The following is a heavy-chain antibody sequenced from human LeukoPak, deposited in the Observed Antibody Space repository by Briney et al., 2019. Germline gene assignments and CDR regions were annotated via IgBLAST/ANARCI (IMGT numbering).Heavy chain of an antibody. V-gene: IGHV4-34*01. D-gene: IGHD3-22*01. CDR2: SNHSGST. J-gene: IGHJ4*02. CDR1: GGSFSGYY. Sequence: SETLSLTCAVYGGSFSGYYWSWIRQPPGKGLEWIGESNHSGSTNYNPSLKSRVTISVDTSKNQFSLKLSSVTAADTAIYYCARNAGYSDLNYWGQGVLVTVSS. CDR3: ARNAGYSDLNY.